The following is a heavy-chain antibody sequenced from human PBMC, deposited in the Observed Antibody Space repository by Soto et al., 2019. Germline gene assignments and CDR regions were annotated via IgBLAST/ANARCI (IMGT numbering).Heavy chain of an antibody. D-gene: IGHD2-2*01. CDR1: GYTFTSYG. V-gene: IGHV1-18*01. CDR2: ISAYNGNT. CDR3: ARDGVVVPDVYYYYGMDV. J-gene: IGHJ6*02. Sequence: QVQLVQSGAEVKKPGASVKVSCKASGYTFTSYGISWVRQAPGQGLEWMGWISAYNGNTNYAQKLQGRVTMTTDTSTRTAYMELRSLRSDDTAVYYCARDGVVVPDVYYYYGMDVWGQGTTVTVSS.